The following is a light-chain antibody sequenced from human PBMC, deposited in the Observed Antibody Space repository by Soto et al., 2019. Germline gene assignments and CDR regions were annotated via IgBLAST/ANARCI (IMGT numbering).Light chain of an antibody. CDR3: CSYTTTSTFV. V-gene: IGLV2-14*03. J-gene: IGLJ2*01. Sequence: QFALTQPASVSGSPGQSITISCTGTSSDIGAYDYVSWYQQHPGKAPKLMIYEVLRRPSGISYRFSGSKSGNTASLTISGLQAEDEADYYCCSYTTTSTFVFGGGTKVTVL. CDR1: SSDIGAYDY. CDR2: EVL.